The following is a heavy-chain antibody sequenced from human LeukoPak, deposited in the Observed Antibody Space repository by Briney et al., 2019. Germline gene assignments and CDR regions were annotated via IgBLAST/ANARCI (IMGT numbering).Heavy chain of an antibody. Sequence: SETLSLTCTVSGGSISSYYWSWIRQPAGKGLEWIGRIYTSGSTNYNPSLKSRVTMSVDTSKNQFSLKLSSVTAADTAVYYCARVDSSGWSYNWFDPWGQGTLVTVSS. CDR1: GGSISSYY. CDR3: ARVDSSGWSYNWFDP. CDR2: IYTSGST. V-gene: IGHV4-4*07. J-gene: IGHJ5*02. D-gene: IGHD6-19*01.